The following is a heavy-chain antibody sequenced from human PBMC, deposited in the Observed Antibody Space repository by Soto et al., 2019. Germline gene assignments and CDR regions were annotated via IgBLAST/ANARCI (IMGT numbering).Heavy chain of an antibody. CDR1: GGVFRRYA. CDR2: IVPIFGTT. Sequence: SVKVSCKVSGGVFRRYAISWVRQAPGQGLEWLGGIVPIFGTTNYAQKFQGRVTIVADESTSTAYMDLSSLRSDDTAVYYCARPDEGSYHYNHPYYYDLDVWGQGTTVTVSS. CDR3: ARPDEGSYHYNHPYYYDLDV. V-gene: IGHV1-69*13. D-gene: IGHD3-16*02. J-gene: IGHJ6*02.